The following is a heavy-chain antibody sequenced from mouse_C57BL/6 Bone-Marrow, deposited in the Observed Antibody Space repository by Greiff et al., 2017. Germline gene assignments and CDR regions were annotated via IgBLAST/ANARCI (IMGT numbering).Heavy chain of an antibody. V-gene: IGHV1-74*01. CDR2: IHPSDNDT. D-gene: IGHD2-5*01. Sequence: QVQLQQPGAELVKPGASVKVSCKASGYTFTSYWMHWVKQRPGQGLEWIGRIHPSDNDTNYNQKFKGKATLTVDKSSSTAYMQLSSLTSEDSAVYYCAIGGYSNYEYFDVWGTGTTVTVSS. J-gene: IGHJ1*03. CDR1: GYTFTSYW. CDR3: AIGGYSNYEYFDV.